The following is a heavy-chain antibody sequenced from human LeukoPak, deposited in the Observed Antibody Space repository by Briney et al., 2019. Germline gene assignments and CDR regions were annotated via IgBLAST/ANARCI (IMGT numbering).Heavy chain of an antibody. CDR3: AKGGSDSSGYYSLYYYYYMDV. CDR2: IKGDGSER. V-gene: IGHV3-7*03. CDR1: GFTFSTYW. D-gene: IGHD3-22*01. Sequence: GGSLRLSCAASGFTFSTYWMTWVRQTPGKGLEWVGNIKGDGSERYYLDSVKGRFTISRDNAKNSLYLQMSSLRAEDTAVYYCAKGGSDSSGYYSLYYYYYMDVWGKGTTVTISS. J-gene: IGHJ6*03.